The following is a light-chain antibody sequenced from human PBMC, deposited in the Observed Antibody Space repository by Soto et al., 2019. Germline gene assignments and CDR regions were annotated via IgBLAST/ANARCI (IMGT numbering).Light chain of an antibody. CDR2: DAS. Sequence: DIQMTQSPSTLSASIGDRVTITCRASQSVSSCLAWYQQRPGKAPKLLIYDASTLESGVPSRFSGSGSGTEFTLTISSLQSDDFATYYCQQYNSYSPTFGQGTKLEIK. V-gene: IGKV1-5*01. CDR3: QQYNSYSPT. CDR1: QSVSSC. J-gene: IGKJ2*01.